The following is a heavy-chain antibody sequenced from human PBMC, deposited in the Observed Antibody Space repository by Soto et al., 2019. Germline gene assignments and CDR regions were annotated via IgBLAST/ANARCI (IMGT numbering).Heavy chain of an antibody. CDR2: ISYDGDNK. D-gene: IGHD3-16*01. CDR3: AKVMITFGGTRYGLDV. CDR1: GFTFSSYG. Sequence: QVQLVESGGGVVQPGGSLRLSCAASGFTFSSYGIHWVRQAPGKGLEWVTFISYDGDNKYYADSVKGRFTISRDNPKNTLFLQMNSLRVEDTAVYYCAKVMITFGGTRYGLDVWGQGTTXTXXS. V-gene: IGHV3-30*18. J-gene: IGHJ6*01.